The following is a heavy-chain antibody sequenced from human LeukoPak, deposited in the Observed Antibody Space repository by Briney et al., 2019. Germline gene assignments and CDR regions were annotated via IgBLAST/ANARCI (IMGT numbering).Heavy chain of an antibody. CDR3: ARGRYCSADICSGGDAFDI. Sequence: PSETLSLTCTFSGGSINNYYWSWIRQPAGKGLEWIGRIYTRGCTNYNPSLKSRVTMSVDTSKNRFSLKLSSVTAAYTAVYYCARGRYCSADICSGGDAFDIWGQGTMVSVSS. CDR2: IYTRGCT. D-gene: IGHD2-15*01. J-gene: IGHJ3*02. CDR1: GGSINNYY. V-gene: IGHV4-4*07.